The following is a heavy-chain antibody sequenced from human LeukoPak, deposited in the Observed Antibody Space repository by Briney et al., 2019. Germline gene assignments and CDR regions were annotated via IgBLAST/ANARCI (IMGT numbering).Heavy chain of an antibody. Sequence: GASVKVSCKASGYTFTSYDINWVRQAPGQGLEWMGGIIPIFGTANYAQKFQGRVTITADESTSTAYMELSSLRSEDTAVYYCARGYRWDNMDVWGKGTTVTVSS. D-gene: IGHD1-14*01. CDR3: ARGYRWDNMDV. V-gene: IGHV1-69*13. CDR1: GYTFTSYD. J-gene: IGHJ6*03. CDR2: IIPIFGTA.